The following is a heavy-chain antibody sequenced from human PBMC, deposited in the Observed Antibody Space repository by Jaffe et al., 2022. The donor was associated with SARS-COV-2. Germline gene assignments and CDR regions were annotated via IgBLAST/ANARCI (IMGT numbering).Heavy chain of an antibody. CDR2: INEEGSEK. CDR3: ARGGGAYYDSGPMDV. CDR1: GFSFSRSW. D-gene: IGHD3-10*01. V-gene: IGHV3-7*01. J-gene: IGHJ6*03. Sequence: EVQLVESGGGLVPPGESLRLSCAASGFSFSRSWMSWVRQAPGKGLEWVANINEEGSEKDYVDSVKGRFTISRDNAKSSLSLQMNGLRAEDTALYYCARGGGAYYDSGPMDVWGKGTTVTVSS.